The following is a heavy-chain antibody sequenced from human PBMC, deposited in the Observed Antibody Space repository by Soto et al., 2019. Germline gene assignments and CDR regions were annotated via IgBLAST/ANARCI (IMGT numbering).Heavy chain of an antibody. V-gene: IGHV1-3*01. D-gene: IGHD4-17*01. CDR2: INAGNGNT. J-gene: IGHJ6*03. CDR3: ARDPTGTISGYYYYMDV. Sequence: ASVKVSCKASGYTFTSYAMHWVRQAPGQRLEWMGWINAGNGNTKYSQKFQGRVTITRDTSASTAYMELSSLRSEDTAVYYCARDPTGTISGYYYYMDVWGKGTTVTVSS. CDR1: GYTFTSYA.